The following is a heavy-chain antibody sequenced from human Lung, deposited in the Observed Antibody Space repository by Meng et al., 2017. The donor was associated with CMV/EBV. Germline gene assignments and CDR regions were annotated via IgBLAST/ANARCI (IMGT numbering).Heavy chain of an antibody. CDR2: IYHGGST. J-gene: IGHJ4*02. V-gene: IGHV4-38-2*01. CDR1: GGSIRSDYY. Sequence: CLVSGGSIRSDYYWGWIRQPPGKGLEWIASIYHGGSTFYNPSLKSRVSMSVDTSKNQFSLKLSSVTAADTAVYYCARWLWELAFDYWGQGNLVTVSS. D-gene: IGHD1-26*01. CDR3: ARWLWELAFDY.